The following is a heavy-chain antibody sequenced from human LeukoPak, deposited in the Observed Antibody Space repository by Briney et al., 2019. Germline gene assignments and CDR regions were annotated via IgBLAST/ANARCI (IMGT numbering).Heavy chain of an antibody. CDR3: ARYSGSYYYPPAWDL. CDR2: TSTSGGSA. V-gene: IGHV3-23*01. J-gene: IGHJ4*02. D-gene: IGHD1-26*01. Sequence: HPGGSLRLSCAASGFTFSNSAMSWVRQAPGKGLEWVSATSTSGGSAYYADSVKGRFTISRDNSKNTLYLQMDSLRADDTAAYYCARYSGSYYYPPAWDLWGQGTLVTVSS. CDR1: GFTFSNSA.